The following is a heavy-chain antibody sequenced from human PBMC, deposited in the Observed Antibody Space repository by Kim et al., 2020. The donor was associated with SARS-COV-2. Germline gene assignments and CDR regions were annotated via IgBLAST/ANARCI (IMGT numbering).Heavy chain of an antibody. D-gene: IGHD2-8*02. CDR2: INPSGGST. J-gene: IGHJ6*02. V-gene: IGHV1-46*01. CDR1: GYTFTSYY. Sequence: ASVKVSCKASGYTFTSYYMHWVRQAPGQGLEWMGIINPSGGSTSYAQKFQGRVTMTRDTSTSTVYMELSSLRSEDTAVYYCARGCTGTFYYYYYGMDVWGQGTTVTVSS. CDR3: ARGCTGTFYYYYYGMDV.